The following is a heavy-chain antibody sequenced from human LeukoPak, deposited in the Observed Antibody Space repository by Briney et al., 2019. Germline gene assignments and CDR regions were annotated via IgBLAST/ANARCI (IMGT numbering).Heavy chain of an antibody. Sequence: PSETLSLTYTVSGGSVSSGSYYWSWIRQPPGKGLEWIGYIYYSGSTNYNPSLKSRVTISVDTSKNQFSLKLSSVTAADTAVYYCASPRSYYDSSGYYISWGQGTLVTVSS. CDR3: ASPRSYYDSSGYYIS. J-gene: IGHJ5*02. D-gene: IGHD3-22*01. CDR2: IYYSGST. V-gene: IGHV4-61*01. CDR1: GGSVSSGSYY.